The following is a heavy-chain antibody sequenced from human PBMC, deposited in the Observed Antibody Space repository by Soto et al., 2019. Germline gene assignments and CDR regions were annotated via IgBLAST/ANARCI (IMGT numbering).Heavy chain of an antibody. CDR3: ARSPYDFWSGYYYYYYGMDV. Sequence: SETLSLTCTVSGGSISSYYWSWIRQPAGKGLEWIGRIYTSGSTNYNPSLKSRVTMSVDTSKNQFSLKLCSVTAADTAVYYCARSPYDFWSGYYYYYYGMDVWGQGTTVTVSS. D-gene: IGHD3-3*01. J-gene: IGHJ6*02. V-gene: IGHV4-4*07. CDR2: IYTSGST. CDR1: GGSISSYY.